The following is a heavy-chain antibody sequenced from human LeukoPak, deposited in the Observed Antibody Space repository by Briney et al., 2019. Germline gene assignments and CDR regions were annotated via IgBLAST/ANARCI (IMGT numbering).Heavy chain of an antibody. D-gene: IGHD3-10*01. CDR2: FDPEDGET. CDR3: ATDAVYYGSGSLDAFDI. J-gene: IGHJ3*02. V-gene: IGHV1-24*01. Sequence: ASVKVSCKVSVYTLTELSMHWVRQAPGKGLEWMGGFDPEDGETIYAQKFQGRVTMTEDTSTDTAYMELSSLRSEDTAVYYCATDAVYYGSGSLDAFDIWGQGTMVTVSS. CDR1: VYTLTELS.